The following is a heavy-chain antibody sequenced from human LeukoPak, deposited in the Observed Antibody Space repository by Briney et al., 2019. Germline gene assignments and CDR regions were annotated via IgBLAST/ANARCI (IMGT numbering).Heavy chain of an antibody. Sequence: SETLSLTCTVSAASISTYYWSWIRQPAGKGLEWIGHIFISGSTNYNPSLKSRVTMSVDTSNNQFSLKLTSVTAADTAVYYCAREPDWLHAFDIWGQGTMVTVSS. CDR3: AREPDWLHAFDI. V-gene: IGHV4-4*07. J-gene: IGHJ3*02. D-gene: IGHD3-9*01. CDR1: AASISTYY. CDR2: IFISGST.